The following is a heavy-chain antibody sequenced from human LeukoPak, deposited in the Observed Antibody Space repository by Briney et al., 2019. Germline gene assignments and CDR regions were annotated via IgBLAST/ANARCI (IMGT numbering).Heavy chain of an antibody. CDR2: ISSSSSTI. Sequence: GGSLRLSCEASGFTFSSYAMSWVRQAPGKGLEWVSYISSSSSTIYYADSVRGRFTISRDSAKNSLYLQMNSLRDEDTAVYYCAREGVTKGDYWGQGTLVTVSS. CDR3: AREGVTKGDY. J-gene: IGHJ4*02. V-gene: IGHV3-48*02. CDR1: GFTFSSYA. D-gene: IGHD4-17*01.